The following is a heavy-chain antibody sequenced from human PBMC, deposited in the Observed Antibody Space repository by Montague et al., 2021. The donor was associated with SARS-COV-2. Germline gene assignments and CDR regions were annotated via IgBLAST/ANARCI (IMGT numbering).Heavy chain of an antibody. V-gene: IGHV4-4*07. Sequence: SETLSLTCSVSGDSITNHYWSWIPQPAGKGLEWIGRMHFTGKTNFSPFFSSRLTMSADTSKNQFSLKLTSVTAADTAIYFCARDRFDFGAGRQGTIDFWGQGTLVTVSS. D-gene: IGHD3-10*01. J-gene: IGHJ4*02. CDR3: ARDRFDFGAGRQGTIDF. CDR2: MHFTGKT. CDR1: GDSITNHY.